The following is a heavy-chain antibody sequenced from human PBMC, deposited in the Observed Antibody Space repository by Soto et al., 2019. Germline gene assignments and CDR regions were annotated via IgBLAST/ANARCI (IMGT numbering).Heavy chain of an antibody. Sequence: GGSLRLSCAASGFTFSSYWMSWVRQAPGKGLEWVANIKQDGSEKYYVDSVKGRFTISRDNAKNSLYLQMNSLRAEDTAVYYCARDHSYYDFWSGYWCFDYWGQGTLVTVSS. CDR1: GFTFSSYW. CDR2: IKQDGSEK. J-gene: IGHJ4*02. D-gene: IGHD3-3*01. CDR3: ARDHSYYDFWSGYWCFDY. V-gene: IGHV3-7*01.